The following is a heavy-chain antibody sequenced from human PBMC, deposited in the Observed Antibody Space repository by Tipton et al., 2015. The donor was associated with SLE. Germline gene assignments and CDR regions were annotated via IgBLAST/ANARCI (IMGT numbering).Heavy chain of an antibody. D-gene: IGHD1-7*01. CDR2: IDHSRST. CDR1: GGSFSVHY. J-gene: IGHJ3*02. V-gene: IGHV4-34*01. Sequence: TLSLTCAVYGGSFSVHYWSWSWIRQPPGKGLEWIGEIDHSRSTNYNPSLKSRVTISVDTSKNQFSLKLSSVTAADTAVYYCASGTTANAFDIWGQGTMVTVSS. CDR3: ASGTTANAFDI.